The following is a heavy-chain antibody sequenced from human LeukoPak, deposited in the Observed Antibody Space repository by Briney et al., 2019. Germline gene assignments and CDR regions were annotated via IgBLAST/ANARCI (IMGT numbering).Heavy chain of an antibody. Sequence: WASVKVSCKASGYTFTGYHIHWVRQAPGQGLGWMGRINPYGGDTNFAQKFQGRVTMTRDTSITTAYMDLSSLTPDDTAVYFCARDQGSLTRSWYTGYWGQGTQVTVSS. CDR1: GYTFTGYH. D-gene: IGHD6-13*01. V-gene: IGHV1-2*06. J-gene: IGHJ4*02. CDR3: ARDQGSLTRSWYTGY. CDR2: INPYGGDT.